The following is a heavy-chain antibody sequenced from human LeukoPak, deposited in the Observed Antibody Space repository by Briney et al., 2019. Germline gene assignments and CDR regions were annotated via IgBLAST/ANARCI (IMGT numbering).Heavy chain of an antibody. CDR3: AREHQEDAFDI. J-gene: IGHJ3*02. Sequence: GRSLRLSCAASGFTFSIYAIHWVRQAPGKGLEWVAVISYDGSKKYYTDSVKGRFTISRDNSKNTLSLQMNSLRSEDTAVYYCAREHQEDAFDIWGQGTMVTVSS. CDR2: ISYDGSKK. V-gene: IGHV3-30-3*01. CDR1: GFTFSIYA. D-gene: IGHD2-2*01.